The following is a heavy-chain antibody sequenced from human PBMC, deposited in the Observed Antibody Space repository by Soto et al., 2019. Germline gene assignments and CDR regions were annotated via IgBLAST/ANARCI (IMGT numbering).Heavy chain of an antibody. V-gene: IGHV3-30-3*01. CDR1: GFTFSSTA. D-gene: IGHD1-1*01. CDR2: ISHDGSNK. J-gene: IGHJ4*02. Sequence: QVQLVESGGGVVQPGRSLRLSCAASGFTFSSTAMHWVRQSPGKGLEWVAVISHDGSNKYNVDSVKGRFTISRDNSKNTLFLQMNSLRAEDTAVYYCARDEGTGRPLDYWGQGTLVTVSS. CDR3: ARDEGTGRPLDY.